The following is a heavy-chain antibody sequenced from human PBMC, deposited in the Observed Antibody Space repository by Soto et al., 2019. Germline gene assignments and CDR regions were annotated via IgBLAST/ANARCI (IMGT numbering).Heavy chain of an antibody. J-gene: IGHJ6*02. CDR3: AREPTTVTNYYYYALDV. CDR2: ISYSGST. V-gene: IGHV4-61*01. Sequence: SETLSLTCTVSGGSVSSGSYYWSWIRQPPGKGLEWIGYISYSGSTNYNPSLRSRVTISVDTSKNQFSLKLSSVTAADTAVYYCAREPTTVTNYYYYALDVWGQGTTVTVSS. D-gene: IGHD4-17*01. CDR1: GGSVSSGSYY.